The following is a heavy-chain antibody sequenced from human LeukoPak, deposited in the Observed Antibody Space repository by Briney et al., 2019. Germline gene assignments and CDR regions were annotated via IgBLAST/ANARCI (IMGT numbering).Heavy chain of an antibody. CDR2: INPNSGGT. Sequence: GASVKVSCKASGYTFTGYYMHWVRQAPGQGLEWMGWINPNSGGTNYAQKFQGRVTMTRDTSISTAYMELSRLRSDDTAVYYCARGPYYDSSGYYGYYYYYMDVWGKGTTVTVSS. CDR1: GYTFTGYY. D-gene: IGHD3-22*01. J-gene: IGHJ6*03. CDR3: ARGPYYDSSGYYGYYYYYMDV. V-gene: IGHV1-2*02.